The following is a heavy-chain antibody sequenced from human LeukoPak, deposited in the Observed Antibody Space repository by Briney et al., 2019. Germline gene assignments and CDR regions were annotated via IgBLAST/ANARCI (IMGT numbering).Heavy chain of an antibody. CDR3: ARVLARGVLYT. CDR2: ITPIFGST. Sequence: SVKVSCKASGGSLISYSISWVRQAPGQGLEWVGGITPIFGSTDYAQKFQGRVTMTADKSTNTAYMELSSLRSEDTAVYYCARVLARGVLYTWGQGALVTVSS. CDR1: GGSLISYS. J-gene: IGHJ5*02. D-gene: IGHD3-10*01. V-gene: IGHV1-69*06.